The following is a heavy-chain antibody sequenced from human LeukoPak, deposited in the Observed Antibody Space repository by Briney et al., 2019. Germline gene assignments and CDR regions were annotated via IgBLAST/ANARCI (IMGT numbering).Heavy chain of an antibody. V-gene: IGHV1-18*01. CDR2: ISAYNGNT. D-gene: IGHD6-13*01. J-gene: IGHJ4*02. CDR3: ARVPRVYSSSWYDSYYFDY. Sequence: ASVKVSCKASGYTFTSYGISWVRQAPGQGLEWMGWISAYNGNTNYAQKLQGRVTMTTDTSTSTAYMELRSLRSDDTAVYYCARVPRVYSSSWYDSYYFDYWGQGTLVTVSS. CDR1: GYTFTSYG.